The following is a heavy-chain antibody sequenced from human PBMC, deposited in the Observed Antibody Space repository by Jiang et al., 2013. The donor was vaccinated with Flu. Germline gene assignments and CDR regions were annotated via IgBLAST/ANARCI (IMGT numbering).Heavy chain of an antibody. CDR3: GRDHFGYNSIDY. V-gene: IGHV3-74*01. Sequence: VQLVESGGGLVQPGGSLRLSCAASGFSFSTYWMHWVRQAPGKGLVWVSRIKSDGRRAHYADSVEGRFTISRDNAKNTLYLQMNSLRAEDTAVYYCGRDHFGYNSIDYWGQGTLVTVSS. J-gene: IGHJ4*02. CDR2: IKSDGRRA. D-gene: IGHD5-24*01. CDR1: GFSFSTYW.